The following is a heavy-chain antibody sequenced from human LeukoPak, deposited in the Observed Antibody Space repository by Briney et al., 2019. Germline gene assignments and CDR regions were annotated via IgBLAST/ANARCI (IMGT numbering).Heavy chain of an antibody. CDR3: AKVPFRYYYYYMDV. V-gene: IGHV3-23*01. CDR2: ISGSGGST. D-gene: IGHD3-16*01. J-gene: IGHJ6*03. Sequence: GGTLRLSCAASGFTFSSYGMSWVRQAPGKGLEWVSAISGSGGSTYYADSVKGRFTISRDNSENTLYLQMNSLRAEDTAVYYCAKVPFRYYYYYMDVWGKGTTVTISS. CDR1: GFTFSSYG.